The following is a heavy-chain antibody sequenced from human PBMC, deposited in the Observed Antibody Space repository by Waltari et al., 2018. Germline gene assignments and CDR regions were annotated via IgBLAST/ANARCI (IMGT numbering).Heavy chain of an antibody. CDR1: GFPFREYG. CDR2: IWHDGSKK. J-gene: IGHJ6*02. D-gene: IGHD3-16*01. V-gene: IGHV3-30*02. CDR3: SKPLQFSNVFEV. Sequence: QVELVESGGDVVQTGGSLRLSCATSGFPFREYGMHWLRQVPGKGLEWVAHIWHDGSKKYYADSVKGRFTISRDNSKNTVYLQISNLRPEDTAMYFCSKPLQFSNVFEVWGQGTRVIVSS.